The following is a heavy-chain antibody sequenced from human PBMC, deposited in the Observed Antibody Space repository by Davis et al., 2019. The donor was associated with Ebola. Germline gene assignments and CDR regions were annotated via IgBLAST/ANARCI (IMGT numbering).Heavy chain of an antibody. CDR1: GFTFSTYA. D-gene: IGHD6-25*01. V-gene: IGHV3-23*01. Sequence: PGGSLRLSCAGSGFTFSTYAMTWVRQAPGKGLEWVSRISGSGGDPHYADSVKGRSTISRDNSKNTLYLEVNSLRAGDTAIYYCAKASRYSSDFDYWGQGILVTVSS. CDR3: AKASRYSSDFDY. CDR2: ISGSGGDP. J-gene: IGHJ4*02.